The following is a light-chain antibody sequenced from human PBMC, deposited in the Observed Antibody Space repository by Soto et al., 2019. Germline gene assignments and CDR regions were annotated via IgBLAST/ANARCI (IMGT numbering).Light chain of an antibody. CDR2: AAS. CDR3: QQYNSYAT. J-gene: IGKJ1*01. V-gene: IGKV1-5*03. Sequence: DIQVTQYPSTLSASVGDRVTITCRASQNIIRWVAWYKQRPGKAPDLLIYAASTLESGVPSRLSGSGSGTEFNLTISNMKPEDFVTYYCQQYNSYATFGQGTKVDIK. CDR1: QNIIRW.